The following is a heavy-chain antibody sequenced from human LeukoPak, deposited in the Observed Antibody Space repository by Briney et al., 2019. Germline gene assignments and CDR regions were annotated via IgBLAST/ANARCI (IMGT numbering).Heavy chain of an antibody. V-gene: IGHV3-72*01. D-gene: IGHD2-21*02. CDR3: AREFVCGGDCYPYYFDY. J-gene: IGHJ4*02. Sequence: GGSLRLSCAASGFTLSDHYMDWLRQAPGKGLEWVGRSRIKADGYITQYAASVKGRFTISRDDSKNSLYLQMNSLRAEDTAVYYCAREFVCGGDCYPYYFDYWGQGTLVTVSS. CDR2: SRIKADGYIT. CDR1: GFTLSDHY.